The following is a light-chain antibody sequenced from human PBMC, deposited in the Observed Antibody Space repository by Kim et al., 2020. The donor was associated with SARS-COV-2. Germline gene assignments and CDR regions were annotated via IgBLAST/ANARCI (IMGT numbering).Light chain of an antibody. J-gene: IGLJ3*02. CDR3: QTWGTGIRV. CDR2: LNSDGSH. V-gene: IGLV4-69*01. Sequence: ASVKLTCTLSSGHNNYAITWLQQQPEKGPRYLMRLNSDGSHNKGDGIPDRFSGSSSGAERYLTISSLQSEDEADYYCQTWGTGIRVFGGGTKLTVL. CDR1: SGHNNYA.